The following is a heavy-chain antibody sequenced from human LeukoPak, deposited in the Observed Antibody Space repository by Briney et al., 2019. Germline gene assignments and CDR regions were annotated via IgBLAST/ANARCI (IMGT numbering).Heavy chain of an antibody. J-gene: IGHJ4*02. Sequence: GGSLRLSCAASGFTFSRKAMNWVRQAPGKGLEWVAAISGNGLGTYYADSVKGRFNISRDNSRNTLYLQMNSLRIEDTAFYYCAKDANYLRSSGYLIPIDFWGQGTLVTVSS. CDR1: GFTFSRKA. CDR2: ISGNGLGT. V-gene: IGHV3-23*01. D-gene: IGHD3-22*01. CDR3: AKDANYLRSSGYLIPIDF.